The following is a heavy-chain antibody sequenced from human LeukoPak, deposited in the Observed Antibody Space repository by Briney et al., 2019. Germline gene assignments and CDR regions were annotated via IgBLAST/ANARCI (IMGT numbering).Heavy chain of an antibody. J-gene: IGHJ6*03. D-gene: IGHD3-22*01. CDR1: DDSITIYY. CDR2: ICYSGST. CDR3: ARGALRTVVVGTRYYYYMDV. V-gene: IGHV4-59*01. Sequence: PSETLSLTCTVSDDSITIYYWSWIRQPPGKGLEWIGSICYSGSTTYNPSLKSRVTISLDTSKNQFSLKLRSVTAADTAVYYCARGALRTVVVGTRYYYYMDVWGKGTTVTVSS.